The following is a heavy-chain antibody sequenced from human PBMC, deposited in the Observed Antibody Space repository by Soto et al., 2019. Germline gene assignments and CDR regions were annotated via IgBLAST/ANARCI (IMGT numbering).Heavy chain of an antibody. CDR2: TRNKANSYTT. Sequence: EVQLVESGGGLVQPGGSLRLSCAASGFTFSDHYMDWVRQAPGKGLEWVGRTRNKANSYTTEYAASVKGRFTISRDDSKNSLYLQMNSLKTEDTAVYYCAREAGVVPAAPNYYYYMDVWGKGTTVTVSS. CDR3: AREAGVVPAAPNYYYYMDV. D-gene: IGHD2-2*01. V-gene: IGHV3-72*01. CDR1: GFTFSDHY. J-gene: IGHJ6*03.